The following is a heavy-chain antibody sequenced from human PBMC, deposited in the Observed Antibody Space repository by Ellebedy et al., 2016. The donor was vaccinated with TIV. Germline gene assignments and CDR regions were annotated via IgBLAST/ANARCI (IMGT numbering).Heavy chain of an antibody. CDR1: GGSISSSRYY. V-gene: IGHV4-39*01. CDR3: TYSGTFHGWFDP. Sequence: MPSETLSLTCTVSGGSISSSRYYWGWIRQPPGKGLEWIATIYYSESGTYYNPSLESRVTISVDKSQNQFSLNLSSVTAADTAVYYCTYSGTFHGWFDPWGPGTLVTVSS. CDR2: IYYSESGT. D-gene: IGHD1-26*01. J-gene: IGHJ5*02.